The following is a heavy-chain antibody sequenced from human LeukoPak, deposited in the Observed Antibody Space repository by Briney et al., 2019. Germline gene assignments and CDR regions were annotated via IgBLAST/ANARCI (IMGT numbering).Heavy chain of an antibody. CDR2: IYHSGST. CDR3: ASSGNYDFWSGYDN. J-gene: IGHJ4*02. V-gene: IGHV4-59*12. CDR1: GGSISSYY. D-gene: IGHD3-3*01. Sequence: SETLSLTCTVSGGSISSYYWSWIRQPPGKGLEWIGYIYHSGSTYYNPSLKSRVTISVDRSKNQFSLKLSSVTAADTAVYYCASSGNYDFWSGYDNWGQGILVVVSS.